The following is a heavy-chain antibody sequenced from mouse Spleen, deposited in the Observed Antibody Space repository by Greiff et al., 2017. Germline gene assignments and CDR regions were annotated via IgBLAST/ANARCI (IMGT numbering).Heavy chain of an antibody. V-gene: IGHV1-81*01. J-gene: IGHJ1*01. D-gene: IGHD4-1*01. Sequence: QVQLQQSGAELARPGASVKLSCKASGYTFTSYGISWVKQRTGQGLEWIGEIYPRSGNTYYNEKFKGKATLTADKSSSTAYMELRSLTSEDSAVYFCARWGLGRYFDVWGAGTTVTVSS. CDR3: ARWGLGRYFDV. CDR1: GYTFTSYG. CDR2: IYPRSGNT.